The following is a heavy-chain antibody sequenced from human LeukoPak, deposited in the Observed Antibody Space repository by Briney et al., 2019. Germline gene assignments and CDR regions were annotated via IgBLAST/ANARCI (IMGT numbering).Heavy chain of an antibody. J-gene: IGHJ3*02. CDR1: GGSISSSSYY. Sequence: PSEXLSLTCTVSGGSISSSSYYWGWLRQPPGTGLEWVGSIYYSGRTYYTPSLKSRVTISLDTSKNQFSLNLSSVTAADTAVYYCARGLTIAVAGTRDFDIWGQGTMVTVSS. V-gene: IGHV4-39*01. CDR3: ARGLTIAVAGTRDFDI. D-gene: IGHD6-19*01. CDR2: IYYSGRT.